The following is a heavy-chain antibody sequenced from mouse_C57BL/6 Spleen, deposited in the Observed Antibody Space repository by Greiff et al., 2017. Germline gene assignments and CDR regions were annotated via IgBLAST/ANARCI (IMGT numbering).Heavy chain of an antibody. Sequence: EVQLQQSGTVLARPGASVKMSCKTSGYTFTSYWMHWVKQRPGQGLEWIGAIYPGNSDTSYNQKFKGKAKLTAVTSASPAYMELSSLTNEDSAVYYCTRIYLRVYFDYWGQGTTLTVSS. J-gene: IGHJ2*01. V-gene: IGHV1-5*01. D-gene: IGHD2-1*01. CDR3: TRIYLRVYFDY. CDR1: GYTFTSYW. CDR2: IYPGNSDT.